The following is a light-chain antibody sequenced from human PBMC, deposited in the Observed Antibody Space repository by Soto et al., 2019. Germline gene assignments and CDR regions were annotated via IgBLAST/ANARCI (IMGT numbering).Light chain of an antibody. CDR3: SPYAGDYTYV. Sequence: QSALTQPRSVSGSPGQSVTISCTGSSXDVGGWTSVSWYQQHPVKAPKLLLYDVNKRPSGVPDRFSGSKSGNTASLTVSGLQADDEADYFCSPYAGDYTYVFGTGTKV. J-gene: IGLJ1*01. V-gene: IGLV2-11*01. CDR1: SXDVGGWTS. CDR2: DVN.